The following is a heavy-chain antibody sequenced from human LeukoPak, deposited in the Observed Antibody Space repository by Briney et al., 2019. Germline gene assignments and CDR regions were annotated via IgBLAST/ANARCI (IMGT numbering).Heavy chain of an antibody. Sequence: AAVKVSCKASGYPFTSYVVNWVRQAPGQGLEWMGWISAYNGNTIYAQKFQGRVTVSTDTSTSTAYLELRTLRSDDTAVYYCERDQGKWELLGYFDYWGQGTLVTVSS. CDR3: ERDQGKWELLGYFDY. CDR1: GYPFTSYV. CDR2: ISAYNGNT. D-gene: IGHD1-26*01. V-gene: IGHV1-18*01. J-gene: IGHJ4*02.